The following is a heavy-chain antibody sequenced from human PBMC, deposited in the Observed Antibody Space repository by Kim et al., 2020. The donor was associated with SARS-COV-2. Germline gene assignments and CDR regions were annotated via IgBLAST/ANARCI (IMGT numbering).Heavy chain of an antibody. CDR2: LTGDGATI. CDR1: GFIFSNLA. Sequence: GGSLRLSCAASGFIFSNLAINWVRQAPGKGLEWVATLTGDGATIMYADSVKGRFTISRDGPKTTVLLQMNSLRGEDTAVYYCTKRGLPGLFFPHWGQGALVTVSS. J-gene: IGHJ4*02. V-gene: IGHV3-23*01. D-gene: IGHD3-9*01. CDR3: TKRGLPGLFFPH.